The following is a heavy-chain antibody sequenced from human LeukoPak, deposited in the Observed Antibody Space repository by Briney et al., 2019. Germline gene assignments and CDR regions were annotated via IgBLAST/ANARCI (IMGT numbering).Heavy chain of an antibody. CDR3: ATWGLAAAIDY. V-gene: IGHV3-21*01. Sequence: PGGSLRLSCAASGFTFSSYSMNWVRQAPGKGLEWVSSISSSSSYIYYADSVKGRFTISRDNAKNSLYLQMNSLRAEDTAVYYCATWGLAAAIDYWGQGTLVTVSS. CDR1: GFTFSSYS. J-gene: IGHJ4*02. CDR2: ISSSSSYI. D-gene: IGHD6-13*01.